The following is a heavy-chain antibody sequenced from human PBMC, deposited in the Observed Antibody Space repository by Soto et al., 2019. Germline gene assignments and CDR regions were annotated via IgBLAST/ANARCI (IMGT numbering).Heavy chain of an antibody. V-gene: IGHV4-31*03. Sequence: QVQLQESGPGLVKPSQTLSLTCSVSGGSFSSDSFIWSWVRQFPGKGLEWIGYINYSGTTYYNPSLRSRITMSVDTSKNQFSLNLSSVTAADTAVYYCASDHKWDGMDVWGQGPTVTVSS. J-gene: IGHJ6*01. D-gene: IGHD1-26*01. CDR1: GGSFSSDSFI. CDR2: INYSGTT. CDR3: ASDHKWDGMDV.